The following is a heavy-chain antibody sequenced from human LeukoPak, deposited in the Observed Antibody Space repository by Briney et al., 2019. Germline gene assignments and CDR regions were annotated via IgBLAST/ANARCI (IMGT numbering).Heavy chain of an antibody. J-gene: IGHJ6*02. CDR3: AREDSGSYGGGGNYYGMDV. CDR2: IYSGGST. CDR1: GFTVSSNY. V-gene: IGHV3-66*01. Sequence: GGSLRLSCAASGFTVSSNYMNWVRQAPGKGLEWVSVIYSGGSTYYADSVKGRFTISRDNSKNTLYLQMNSLRAEDTAVYYCAREDSGSYGGGGNYYGMDVWGQGTTVTVSS. D-gene: IGHD1-26*01.